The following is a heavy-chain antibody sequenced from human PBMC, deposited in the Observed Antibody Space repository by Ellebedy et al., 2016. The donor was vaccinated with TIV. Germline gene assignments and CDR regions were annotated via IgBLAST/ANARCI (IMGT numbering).Heavy chain of an antibody. D-gene: IGHD6-6*01. V-gene: IGHV3-23*01. CDR1: GITFSSYW. Sequence: PGGSLRLSCEASGITFSSYWMSLVRQAPGKGLEWVSGISSSGDSTYYADSVKGRFTVSRDNSKNTLFLQVNSLRAEDTAVYYCIFKGMSARLYWGQGTLVTVSS. J-gene: IGHJ1*01. CDR2: ISSSGDST. CDR3: IFKGMSARLY.